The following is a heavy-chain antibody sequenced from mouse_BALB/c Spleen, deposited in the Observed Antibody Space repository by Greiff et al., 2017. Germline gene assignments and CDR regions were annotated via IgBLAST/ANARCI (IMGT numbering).Heavy chain of an antibody. Sequence: VQLQQSGAELVKPGASVKLSCTASGFTITDTYMHWVKQRPEQGLEWIGRIDPANGNTKYDPKFQGKATITADTSSNTAYLQLSSLTSEDTAVYDCARGDGPIAYWGQGTLVTVSA. CDR2: IDPANGNT. CDR3: ARGDGPIAY. J-gene: IGHJ3*01. CDR1: GFTITDTY. V-gene: IGHV14-3*02. D-gene: IGHD2-3*01.